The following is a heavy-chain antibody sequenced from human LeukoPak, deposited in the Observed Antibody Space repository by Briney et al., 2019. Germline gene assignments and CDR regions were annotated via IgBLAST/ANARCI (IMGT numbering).Heavy chain of an antibody. CDR2: IWYDGSNK. CDR1: GFTFSSYG. Sequence: GGSLRLSCAAYGFTFSSYGMHWDRQAPGKGLEWVAVIWYDGSNKYYADSVKGRFTISRDNSKNTLYLQMNSLRAEDTAVYYCARDQGYCSGGSCFPKESFDYWGQGTLVTVSS. CDR3: ARDQGYCSGGSCFPKESFDY. V-gene: IGHV3-33*01. J-gene: IGHJ4*02. D-gene: IGHD2-15*01.